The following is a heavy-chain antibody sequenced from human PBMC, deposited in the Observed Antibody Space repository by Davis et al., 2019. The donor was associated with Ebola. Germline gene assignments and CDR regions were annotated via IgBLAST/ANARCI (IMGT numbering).Heavy chain of an antibody. Sequence: SETLSLTCAVYGGSFSGYYWSWIRQPPGKGLEWIGEINHSGSTNYNPSLKSRVTISVDTSKNQFSLKLSSVTAADTAVYYCARGSTDTYYFDYWGQGTLVTVSS. CDR3: ARGSTDTYYFDY. CDR2: INHSGST. V-gene: IGHV4-34*01. CDR1: GGSFSGYY. J-gene: IGHJ4*02.